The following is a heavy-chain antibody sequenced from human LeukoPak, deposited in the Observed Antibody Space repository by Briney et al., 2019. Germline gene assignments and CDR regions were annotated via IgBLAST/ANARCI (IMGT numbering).Heavy chain of an antibody. V-gene: IGHV1-18*01. D-gene: IGHD2-2*01. CDR1: GYTFTSYG. J-gene: IGHJ6*03. Sequence: ASVKVSRKASGYTFTSYGISWVRQAPGPGLERMGGVCVYNGKTNYAHKLQGKVTMTTDTSKSTDYMELERLRCDATAVYCCARGPGYCSSTSSYRCCYYYYMDVWGKGTTVTVSS. CDR2: VCVYNGKT. CDR3: ARGPGYCSSTSSYRCCYYYYMDV.